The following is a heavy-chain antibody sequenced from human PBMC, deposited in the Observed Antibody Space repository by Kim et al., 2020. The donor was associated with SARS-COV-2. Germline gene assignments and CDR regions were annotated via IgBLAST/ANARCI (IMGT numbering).Heavy chain of an antibody. D-gene: IGHD3-22*01. Sequence: GGSLRLSCAASGFTFSTSWMHWVRQAPGKGLVWVSRINSDGSYTNYADSVKGRFTISRDNAKNTLYLQMNSLRAEDTAVYYCARDSTMIVVAQPGDTFDIWGQGTMVTVSS. CDR3: ARDSTMIVVAQPGDTFDI. CDR1: GFTFSTSW. J-gene: IGHJ3*02. V-gene: IGHV3-74*01. CDR2: INSDGSYT.